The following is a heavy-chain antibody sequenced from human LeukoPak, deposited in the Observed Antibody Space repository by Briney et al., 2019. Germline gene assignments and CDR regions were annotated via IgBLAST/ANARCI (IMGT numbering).Heavy chain of an antibody. CDR1: GSSISSSSYY. CDR3: VRDYDIFTGGGDQLFAFDI. CDR2: IDYSGST. J-gene: IGHJ3*02. D-gene: IGHD3-9*01. V-gene: IGHV4-39*01. Sequence: PSETLSLTCTVSGSSISSSSYYWVWLRQPPGKGLEWIGSIDYSGSTYDNPSLNSLVTITVTSSKNPFPLKLSYVTAADTAVYYCVRDYDIFTGGGDQLFAFDIWGQGTMVTVSS.